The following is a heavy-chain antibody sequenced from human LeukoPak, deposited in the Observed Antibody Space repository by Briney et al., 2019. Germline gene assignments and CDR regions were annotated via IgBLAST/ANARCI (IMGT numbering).Heavy chain of an antibody. J-gene: IGHJ5*02. CDR3: AKSGVGRTVLRLHWFDP. CDR1: GFTFSSYA. Sequence: PGGSLSFSCAASGFTFSSYAMSWVRQAPGKGLEWGSAISGSGASSSYAGSVKGRFTISRDNSKNTLYLQMNSRSAKDTAVYYCAKSGVGRTVLRLHWFDPWGQGTLVTVSS. CDR2: ISGSGASS. D-gene: IGHD2/OR15-2a*01. V-gene: IGHV3-23*01.